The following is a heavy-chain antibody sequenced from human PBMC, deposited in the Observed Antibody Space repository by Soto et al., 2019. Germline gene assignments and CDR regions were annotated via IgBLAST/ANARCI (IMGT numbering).Heavy chain of an antibody. Sequence: EVQLVESGGGLVQPGGSLRLSCAASGFTFSDHYMDWVSQAPGKGLEWVGRTRNKANSYTTEYAASVKGRFTISRDDSKTSLYLQMNSLTTEDTAVYYCARVYYDSSGSDAFDICGQGTMVTVSS. D-gene: IGHD3-22*01. J-gene: IGHJ3*02. V-gene: IGHV3-72*01. CDR2: TRNKANSYTT. CDR3: ARVYYDSSGSDAFDI. CDR1: GFTFSDHY.